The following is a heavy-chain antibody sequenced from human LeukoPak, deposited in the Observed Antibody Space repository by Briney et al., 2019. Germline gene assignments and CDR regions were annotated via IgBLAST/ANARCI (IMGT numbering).Heavy chain of an antibody. CDR3: ARDATRGGDFDY. V-gene: IGHV3-21*01. Sequence: GGSLRLSCAASGFTFSYHTFNWLRQAPGKGLEWLSSISSSSTYIYYSDSVKGRFIISRDDAQDSVYLEMSSLRVEDTAIYYCARDATRGGDFDYWGQGTLVTVSS. J-gene: IGHJ4*02. CDR1: GFTFSYHT. CDR2: ISSSSTYI. D-gene: IGHD3-16*01.